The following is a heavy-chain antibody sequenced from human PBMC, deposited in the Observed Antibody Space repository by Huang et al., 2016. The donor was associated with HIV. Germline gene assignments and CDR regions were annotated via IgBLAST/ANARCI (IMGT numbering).Heavy chain of an antibody. J-gene: IGHJ3*02. CDR2: ISNDGSNN. CDR3: ARAKDTWDAYDI. V-gene: IGHV3-30-3*01. Sequence: QVQLVESGGGVVQPGRSLRLSCAASGFPFNNHAMHWFRQAPGKGRDWVAVISNDGSNNYYADSVKGRFTISRDSSKSTLFLHMTSLRTEDTAVYYCARAKDTWDAYDIWGQGTMVIVSS. CDR1: GFPFNNHA. D-gene: IGHD5-18*01.